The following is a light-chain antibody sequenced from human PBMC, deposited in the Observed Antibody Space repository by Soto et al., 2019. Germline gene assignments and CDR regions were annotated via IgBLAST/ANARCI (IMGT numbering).Light chain of an antibody. CDR2: AAS. V-gene: IGKV3-15*01. CDR3: QQHYTYSWA. J-gene: IGKJ1*01. CDR1: LSVSSK. Sequence: EIVMTQSPATLSVSPGERATLSCRASLSVSSKLAWYQQKPGQAPRRLIYAASTRATGSPARFSGSGSGTEFTLAVSSLQSEDFATFYFQQHYTYSWAVGQGTKVDIK.